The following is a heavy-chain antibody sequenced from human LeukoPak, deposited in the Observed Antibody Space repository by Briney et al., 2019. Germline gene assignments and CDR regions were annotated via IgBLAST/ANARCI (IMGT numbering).Heavy chain of an antibody. CDR1: GYSFTSYW. V-gene: IGHV5-51*01. Sequence: GESLKISCKGSGYSFTSYWIGWVRQMPGKGLEWMGIIYPGDSDTRYSPSFQGQVTISADKSISTAYLQWSSLKASDTAMYYCARRRILTGYYYYFDYWGQRTLVTVSS. D-gene: IGHD3-9*01. J-gene: IGHJ4*02. CDR2: IYPGDSDT. CDR3: ARRRILTGYYYYFDY.